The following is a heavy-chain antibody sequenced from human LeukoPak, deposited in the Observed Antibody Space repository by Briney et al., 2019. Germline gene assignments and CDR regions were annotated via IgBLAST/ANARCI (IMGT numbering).Heavy chain of an antibody. CDR3: ATKKGYCSGGSCYYWFDP. V-gene: IGHV3-21*01. CDR2: ISSSSSYI. D-gene: IGHD2-15*01. J-gene: IGHJ5*02. Sequence: GGSLRLSCAASGFTFSSYSMNWVRQAPGKGLEWVSSISSSSSYIYYADSVKGRFTISRDNAKNSLYLQMSSLRAEDTAVYYCATKKGYCSGGSCYYWFDPWGQGTLVTVSS. CDR1: GFTFSSYS.